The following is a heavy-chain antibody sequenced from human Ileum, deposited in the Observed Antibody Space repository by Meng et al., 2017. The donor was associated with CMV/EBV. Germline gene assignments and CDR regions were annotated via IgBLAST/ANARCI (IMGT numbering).Heavy chain of an antibody. D-gene: IGHD2-2*02. CDR2: IYYSGST. V-gene: IGHV4-31*03. J-gene: IGHJ6*02. Sequence: SETLSLTCTVSGGSISSGGYYWSWIRQHPGKGLEWIGYIYYSGSTYYNPSLKSRVTISVDTSKNQFSLKLSSVTAADTAVYYCAKDLDCSSTSCYTSGGWAFYYYYGMDVWGQGTTVTVSS. CDR3: AKDLDCSSTSCYTSGGWAFYYYYGMDV. CDR1: GGSISSGGYY.